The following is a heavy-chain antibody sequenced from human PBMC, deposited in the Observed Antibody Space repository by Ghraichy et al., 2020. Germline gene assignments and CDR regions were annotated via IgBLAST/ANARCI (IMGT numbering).Heavy chain of an antibody. V-gene: IGHV1-18*01. J-gene: IGHJ4*02. Sequence: ASVKVSCKASGYTFTSYGISWVRQAPGQGLEWMGWISAYNGNTNYAQKLQGRVTMTTDTSTSTAYMELRSLRSDDTAVYHCARLCGGDCYRELDYWGQGTLVTVSS. CDR2: ISAYNGNT. D-gene: IGHD2-21*02. CDR1: GYTFTSYG. CDR3: ARLCGGDCYRELDY.